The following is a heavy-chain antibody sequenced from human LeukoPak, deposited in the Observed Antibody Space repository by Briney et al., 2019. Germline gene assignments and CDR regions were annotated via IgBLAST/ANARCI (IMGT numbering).Heavy chain of an antibody. V-gene: IGHV1-18*01. D-gene: IGHD1-26*01. Sequence: GASVKVSCKASGYTFTCCGISWVRQAPGQGLEWMGWISAYNGNTNYAQKLQGRVTMTTDTSTSTAYMELRSLRSDDTAMYYCATSGSDYHNLLFDYWGQGTLVTVSS. CDR1: GYTFTCCG. CDR3: ATSGSDYHNLLFDY. J-gene: IGHJ4*02. CDR2: ISAYNGNT.